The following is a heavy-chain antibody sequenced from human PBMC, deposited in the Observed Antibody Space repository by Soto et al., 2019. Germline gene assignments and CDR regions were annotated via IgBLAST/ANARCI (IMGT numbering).Heavy chain of an antibody. D-gene: IGHD2-8*02. CDR1: GFPFTNYW. CDR2: ISPDGSDV. J-gene: IGHJ4*02. CDR3: ACWGHIVPVAPSDFDR. Sequence: QVVESGGGLVPPGGTLRVSCADSGFPFTNYWMNWVRQTPGKGLIWVSRISPDGSDVGYADSVEGRFTVSRDNAKNTLYLQMHSLRAEDTAMYYCACWGHIVPVAPSDFDRWGQGTLDTVPS. V-gene: IGHV3-74*01.